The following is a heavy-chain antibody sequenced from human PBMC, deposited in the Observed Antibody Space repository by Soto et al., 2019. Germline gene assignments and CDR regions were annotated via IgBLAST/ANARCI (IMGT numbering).Heavy chain of an antibody. Sequence: GGSLRLSCAASGFTFSTYGMHWVRQAPGKGLEWVAVIWYDGSNKYYVDSVKGRFSISRDNSKNTLYLQMNSLRAEDTAVYYCARGDYHDTSGPFSDAFDVWGQGTMVTVSS. CDR2: IWYDGSNK. CDR3: ARGDYHDTSGPFSDAFDV. J-gene: IGHJ3*01. D-gene: IGHD3-22*01. V-gene: IGHV3-33*01. CDR1: GFTFSTYG.